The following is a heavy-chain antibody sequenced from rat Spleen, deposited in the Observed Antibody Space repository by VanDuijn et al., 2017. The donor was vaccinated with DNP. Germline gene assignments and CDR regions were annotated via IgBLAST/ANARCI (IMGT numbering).Heavy chain of an antibody. CDR2: IIYDGGRT. J-gene: IGHJ2*01. V-gene: IGHV5-29*01. CDR1: GFTFSNSD. D-gene: IGHD4-3*01. Sequence: EVQLVESGGGLVQPGRSLKLSCAASGFTFSNSDMAWVRQAPTKGLEWVATIIYDGGRTYYRDSVKGRFTISRDNAKSTLYLQVDSLRSEDTATYYCARLPNSGSAFDYWGQGVMVTVSS. CDR3: ARLPNSGSAFDY.